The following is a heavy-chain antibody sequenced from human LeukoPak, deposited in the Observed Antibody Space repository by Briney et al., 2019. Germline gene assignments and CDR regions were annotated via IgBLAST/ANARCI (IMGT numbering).Heavy chain of an antibody. V-gene: IGHV4-59*12. D-gene: IGHD2/OR15-2a*01. Sequence: SETLSLTCTVSGGSISSYYWSWIRQPPGKGLEWIGYIYYSGSTNYNPSLKSRVTISVDSSKNQFSLKLSSVTAADTAVYYCAREGYFYGMDVWGQGTTVTVSS. CDR3: AREGYFYGMDV. J-gene: IGHJ6*02. CDR2: IYYSGST. CDR1: GGSISSYY.